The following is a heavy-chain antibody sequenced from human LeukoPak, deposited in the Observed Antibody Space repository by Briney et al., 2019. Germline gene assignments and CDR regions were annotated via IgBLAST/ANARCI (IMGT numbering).Heavy chain of an antibody. Sequence: GGSLRLSCTASGFSFSDYYMRWIRQALGKGLEWVSYISSSSSYTNYADSVKGRFTISRDNAKSSLYLQMNSLRAEDTAVYYCARDYPAGYSRGEWHFDLWGRGTLVTVSS. CDR1: GFSFSDYY. CDR2: ISSSSSYT. V-gene: IGHV3-11*05. D-gene: IGHD6-13*01. J-gene: IGHJ2*01. CDR3: ARDYPAGYSRGEWHFDL.